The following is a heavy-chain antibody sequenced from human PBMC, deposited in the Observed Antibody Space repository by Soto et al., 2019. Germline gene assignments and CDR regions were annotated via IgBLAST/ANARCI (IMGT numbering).Heavy chain of an antibody. CDR1: GFTFSSYE. Sequence: GGSLSLSCAVSGFTFSSYEMNWVRPAPGKGLEWVSYIGTSGKTIYYADSVRGRFTISRDNAKNSLYLQMNSLRAEDTAVYFCARDPAIYSGKFDYGLDVWGRGTTVTVSS. CDR3: ARDPAIYSGKFDYGLDV. CDR2: IGTSGKTI. J-gene: IGHJ6*02. D-gene: IGHD4-4*01. V-gene: IGHV3-48*03.